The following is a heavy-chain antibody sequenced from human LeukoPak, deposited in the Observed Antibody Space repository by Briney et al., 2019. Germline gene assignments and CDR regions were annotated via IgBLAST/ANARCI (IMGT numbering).Heavy chain of an antibody. V-gene: IGHV1-69*05. CDR2: IILMYGTA. Sequence: SVKVSCQASGGTFSSYAISWVRQAPGQGLEWMGGIILMYGTANYAQNLQGRVTITTDESTSTVYMELSSLRSEDTAVYYCTSRDGGRYDSSAYYYWGQGTLVTVSS. CDR3: TSRDGGRYDSSAYYY. D-gene: IGHD3-22*01. CDR1: GGTFSSYA. J-gene: IGHJ4*02.